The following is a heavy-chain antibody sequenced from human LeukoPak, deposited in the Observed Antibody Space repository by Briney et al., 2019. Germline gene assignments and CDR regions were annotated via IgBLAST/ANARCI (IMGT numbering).Heavy chain of an antibody. CDR3: AKDHLGFPANYFDY. CDR1: GFTFNNYA. D-gene: IGHD3-10*01. Sequence: GGSLRLSCAASGFTFNNYAMSWVRQPPGKGLEWVSAVNGDGDSTYYADSVKGRFTVSRDNSKNTLSLQMNSLRAEDTAVYYCAKDHLGFPANYFDYWGQGTLVTVSS. V-gene: IGHV3-23*01. CDR2: VNGDGDST. J-gene: IGHJ4*02.